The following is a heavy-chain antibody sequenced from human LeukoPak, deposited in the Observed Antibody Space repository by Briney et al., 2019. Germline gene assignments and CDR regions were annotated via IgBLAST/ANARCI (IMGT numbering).Heavy chain of an antibody. D-gene: IGHD3-10*01. CDR3: AKESRGYNISPEDH. J-gene: IGHJ4*02. CDR2: ISGSGATP. CDR1: GFSFSGCA. Sequence: GGSLRLSCAASGFSFSGCAMSWVRQSPGKGLEWVSAISGSGATPSYADSVKGRFTISRDNSKSTVDLQMNSLRDEDTAVYYCAKESRGYNISPEDHWGQGTLVTVSS. V-gene: IGHV3-23*01.